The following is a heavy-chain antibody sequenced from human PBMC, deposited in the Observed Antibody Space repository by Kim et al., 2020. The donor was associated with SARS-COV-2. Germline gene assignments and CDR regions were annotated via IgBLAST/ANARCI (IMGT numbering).Heavy chain of an antibody. Sequence: VKGRFNISSDNSKNTLYLQMNSLRAEDTAVYYCARDNNYDILTGSDAFDIWGQGTMVTVSS. V-gene: IGHV3-30*01. CDR3: ARDNNYDILTGSDAFDI. J-gene: IGHJ3*02. D-gene: IGHD3-9*01.